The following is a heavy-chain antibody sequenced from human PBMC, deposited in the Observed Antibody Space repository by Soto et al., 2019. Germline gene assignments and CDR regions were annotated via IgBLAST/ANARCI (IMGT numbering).Heavy chain of an antibody. V-gene: IGHV3-30-3*01. CDR2: ISYDGSNK. J-gene: IGHJ6*02. Sequence: PGGSLRLSCAASGFTFSSYAMHWVRQAPGKGLEWVAVISYDGSNKYYADSVKGRFTISRDNSKNTLYLQMNSLRAEDTAVYYCARVRGSYYSYYYYGMDVWGQGTTVTVSS. CDR1: GFTFSSYA. D-gene: IGHD1-26*01. CDR3: ARVRGSYYSYYYYGMDV.